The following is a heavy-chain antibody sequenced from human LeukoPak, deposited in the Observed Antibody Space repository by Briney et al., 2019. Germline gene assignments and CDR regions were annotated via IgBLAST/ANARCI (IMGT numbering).Heavy chain of an antibody. D-gene: IGHD5-12*01. CDR3: AKGAYDYIEIAYFDY. CDR1: GFSFNNYA. CDR2: IIGSSGST. Sequence: GGSLRLSCVASGFSFNNYAVNWVRQAPGKGLEWVSLIIGSSGSTFYADSVKGRFTISRDKSKNTLYLQMNSLRAEDTAVYYCAKGAYDYIEIAYFDYWGQGSLVTVSS. J-gene: IGHJ4*02. V-gene: IGHV3-23*01.